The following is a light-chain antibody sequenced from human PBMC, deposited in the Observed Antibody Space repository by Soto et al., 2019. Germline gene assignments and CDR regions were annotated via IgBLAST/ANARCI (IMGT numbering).Light chain of an antibody. CDR3: QQYKSRWT. J-gene: IGKJ1*01. Sequence: DIQMTQSPSTLSASVGDRVTITCRASQSIGSWLAWYQQKPGKAPNLLIYKASSLESGVPSRFSGSGSGTEFTLTISSLQPDDFATYYCQQYKSRWTFGQGTKVEIK. CDR1: QSIGSW. V-gene: IGKV1-5*03. CDR2: KAS.